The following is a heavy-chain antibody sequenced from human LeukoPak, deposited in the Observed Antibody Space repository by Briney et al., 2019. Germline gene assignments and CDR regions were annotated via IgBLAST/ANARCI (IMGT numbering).Heavy chain of an antibody. V-gene: IGHV4-34*01. CDR1: GGSFSGYY. J-gene: IGHJ4*02. CDR3: ARQFRRGYGKYYFDY. CDR2: INHSGST. Sequence: PSETLSLTCAVYGGSFSGYYWSWIRQPPGKGLEWIGEINHSGSTNYNPSLKSRVIISVDTSKNQFSLKLSSVTAADTAVYYCARQFRRGYGKYYFDYWGQGTLVTVSS. D-gene: IGHD5-12*01.